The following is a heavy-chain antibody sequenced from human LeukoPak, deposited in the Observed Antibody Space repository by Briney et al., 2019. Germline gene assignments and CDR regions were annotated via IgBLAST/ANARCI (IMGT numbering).Heavy chain of an antibody. Sequence: PGGSLRLSCTASGFTLSSYWMHWVRQAPGKGLVWVSRINSDGSSTNYADSVKGRFTISRDNAKNTLYLQMNSLRAEDTAVYYCARVGDGSSWFHYRGQGTLVTVSS. J-gene: IGHJ4*02. V-gene: IGHV3-74*01. D-gene: IGHD6-13*01. CDR1: GFTLSSYW. CDR2: INSDGSST. CDR3: ARVGDGSSWFHY.